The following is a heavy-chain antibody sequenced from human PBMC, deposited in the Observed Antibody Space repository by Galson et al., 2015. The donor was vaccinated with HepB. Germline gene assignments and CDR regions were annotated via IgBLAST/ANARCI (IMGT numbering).Heavy chain of an antibody. Sequence: SVKVSCKASGGTFSSYAISWVRQAPGQGLEWMGGIIPIFGTANYAQKFQGRVTITADESTSTAYMELSSLRSEDTAVYYCARDDSSSWSGRSVYYFDYWGQGTLVTVSS. CDR2: IIPIFGTA. CDR3: ARDDSSSWSGRSVYYFDY. D-gene: IGHD6-13*01. CDR1: GGTFSSYA. J-gene: IGHJ4*02. V-gene: IGHV1-69*13.